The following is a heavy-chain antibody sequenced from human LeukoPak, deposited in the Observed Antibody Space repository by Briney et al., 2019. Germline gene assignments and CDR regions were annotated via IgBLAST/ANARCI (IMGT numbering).Heavy chain of an antibody. Sequence: RPGGSLRLSCAASGFKFYDYGMNWVRQAPGKGLEWVSSINWNNGSTGYADSVKGRFTISRDNSKNSLYLQMNSLRAEDTALDYCARDNRDDFWSDRLQGHAFDIWGQGTMVTVSS. V-gene: IGHV3-20*04. CDR3: ARDNRDDFWSDRLQGHAFDI. J-gene: IGHJ3*02. CDR2: INWNNGST. CDR1: GFKFYDYG. D-gene: IGHD3-3*01.